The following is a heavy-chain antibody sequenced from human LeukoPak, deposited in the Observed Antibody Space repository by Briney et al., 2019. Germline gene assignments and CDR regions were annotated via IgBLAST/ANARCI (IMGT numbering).Heavy chain of an antibody. CDR3: ARDRYYGSGSSDAFDI. V-gene: IGHV3-21*01. D-gene: IGHD3-10*01. J-gene: IGHJ3*02. Sequence: RSWGSLRLSCAASGFTFSSYSMNWVRQAPGKGLEWVSSVSSSSSYIYYADSVKGRFTISRDNAKNSLFLQMNSLRAEDTAVYYCARDRYYGSGSSDAFDIWGQGTMVTVSS. CDR2: VSSSSSYI. CDR1: GFTFSSYS.